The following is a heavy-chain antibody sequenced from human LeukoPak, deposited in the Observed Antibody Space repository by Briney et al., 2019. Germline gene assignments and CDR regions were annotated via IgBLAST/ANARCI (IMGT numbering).Heavy chain of an antibody. J-gene: IGHJ4*02. CDR2: ISYDRSNK. D-gene: IGHD4-17*01. V-gene: IGHV3-30*04. CDR1: GFTFSSYA. Sequence: GGSLRLSCAASGFTFSSYAMHWVRQAPGKGLEWVAVISYDRSNKYYADSVKGRFTISRDNSKNTLYLQMNSLRAEDTAVYYCARRDDYGDELDYWGQGTLVTVSS. CDR3: ARRDDYGDELDY.